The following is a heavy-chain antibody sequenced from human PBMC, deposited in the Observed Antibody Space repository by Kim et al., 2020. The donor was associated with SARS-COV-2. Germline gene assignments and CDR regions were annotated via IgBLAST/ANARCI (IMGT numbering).Heavy chain of an antibody. V-gene: IGHV3-15*04. CDR2: IDTSPGGGAA. D-gene: IGHD3-3*01. J-gene: IGHJ4*02. CDR1: GVTFDNAW. CDR3: ATLFTDTVRAFDY. Sequence: GRSLRLSCVVSGVTFDNAWMTWVRQAPGKGLEWVGRIDTSPGGGAADYAAPVKGRFTISRDDSKDTVYLEMHNLRTEDTAVYYCATLFTDTVRAFDYWGPGTLVTVSS.